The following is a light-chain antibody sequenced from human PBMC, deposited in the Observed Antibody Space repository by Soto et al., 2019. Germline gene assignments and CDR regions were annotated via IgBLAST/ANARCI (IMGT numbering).Light chain of an antibody. V-gene: IGKV3-15*01. Sequence: EVVLTQSPATLSVSPGDRATLSCRASQNVNTNLAWYQQQPGQAPRLHIFGASTWATGIPARFSGSGSGTEFTLTISSLQPEDFAVYYCQQYNNWPLTFGGGTRLEIK. CDR1: QNVNTN. CDR2: GAS. J-gene: IGKJ5*01. CDR3: QQYNNWPLT.